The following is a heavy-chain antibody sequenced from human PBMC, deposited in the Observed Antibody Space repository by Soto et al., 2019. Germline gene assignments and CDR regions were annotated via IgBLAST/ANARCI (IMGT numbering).Heavy chain of an antibody. Sequence: EVQLLESGGGLVQPGGSLRLSCAASGFTFSNYGMSWVRQAPGKGLEWVSSISASGGSTYYADSVKGRFTISRDNSKNTLYLQMNSLSAEDTAVYYCATHTVGYWGQGTQVTVSS. J-gene: IGHJ4*02. CDR2: ISASGGST. D-gene: IGHD4-17*01. CDR3: ATHTVGY. CDR1: GFTFSNYG. V-gene: IGHV3-23*01.